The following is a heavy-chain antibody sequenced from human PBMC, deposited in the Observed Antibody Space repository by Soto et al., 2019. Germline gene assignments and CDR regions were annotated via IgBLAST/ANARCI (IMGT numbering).Heavy chain of an antibody. D-gene: IGHD3-3*01. CDR1: GCTFSSYW. J-gene: IGHJ6*02. CDR2: INSDGSST. CDR3: ARDGQILNYDFWSGYNYGMDV. Sequence: GGSLRLSCAASGCTFSSYWMHWVRQAPGKGLVWVSRINSDGSSTSYADSVKGRFTISRDNAKNTLYLQMNSLRAEDTAVYYCARDGQILNYDFWSGYNYGMDVWGQGTTVTVSS. V-gene: IGHV3-74*01.